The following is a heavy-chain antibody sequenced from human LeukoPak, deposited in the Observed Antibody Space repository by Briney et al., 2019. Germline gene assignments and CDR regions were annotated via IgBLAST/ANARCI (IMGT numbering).Heavy chain of an antibody. CDR1: GGTFSSYA. CDR2: IIPIFGTA. D-gene: IGHD3-16*01. V-gene: IGHV1-69*05. Sequence: ASVKVSCEASGGTFSSYAISWVRQAPGQGLEWMGGIIPIFGTANYAQKFQGRVTITTDESTSTAYMELSSLRSEDTAVYYCARSLNGDANWFDPWGQGTLVTVSS. J-gene: IGHJ5*02. CDR3: ARSLNGDANWFDP.